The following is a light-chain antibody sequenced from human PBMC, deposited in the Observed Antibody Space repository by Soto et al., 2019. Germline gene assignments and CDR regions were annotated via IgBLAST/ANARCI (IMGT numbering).Light chain of an antibody. V-gene: IGKV3-20*01. CDR1: QSFGSGS. CDR3: HQYGYSPDT. Sequence: EIVLTQSPGTLSLSPGEGATLSCRASQSFGSGSLAWYHLRPGQAPRLLLYDTSSRATGIPDRFSGSGSGTDFPLTISRLEPEDFAVYYCHQYGYSPDTFGQGTTLEIK. J-gene: IGKJ2*01. CDR2: DTS.